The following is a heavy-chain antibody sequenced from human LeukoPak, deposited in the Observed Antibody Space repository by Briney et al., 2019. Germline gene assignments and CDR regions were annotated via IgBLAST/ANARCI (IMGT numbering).Heavy chain of an antibody. Sequence: ASVKVSCKASGYTFTGYYIHWVRQAPGQGLEWMGRISPKSGDTDYSQKFQGGVTLTSDSSITTAYMELNRLTSDATAVYYCAGGTYGDYPFDFWGQGTLVTVSS. D-gene: IGHD4-17*01. V-gene: IGHV1-2*06. J-gene: IGHJ4*02. CDR1: GYTFTGYY. CDR2: ISPKSGDT. CDR3: AGGTYGDYPFDF.